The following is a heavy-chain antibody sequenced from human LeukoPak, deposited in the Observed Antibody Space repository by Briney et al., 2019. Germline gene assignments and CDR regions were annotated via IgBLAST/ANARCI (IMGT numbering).Heavy chain of an antibody. V-gene: IGHV3-7*05. D-gene: IGHD3-16*01. CDR2: IKQDGSEK. Sequence: GGSLRLSCAASGFTLSSYWMSWVRQAPGKGLEWVANIKQDGSEKYYVDSVKGRFTISRDKAKNSLYLQMNSLRAEDTAVYYCARGADYLTHWGQGTLVTVSS. CDR1: GFTLSSYW. CDR3: ARGADYLTH. J-gene: IGHJ4*02.